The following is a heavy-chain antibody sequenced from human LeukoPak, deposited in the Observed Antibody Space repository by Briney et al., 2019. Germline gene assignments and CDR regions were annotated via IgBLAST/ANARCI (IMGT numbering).Heavy chain of an antibody. Sequence: PGGSLRLSCAASGFTLSNYWMNWVRQAPGKGLVWVSHINSDGSSTTYADSVKGRFTISRDNARNTLYLQMDSLRAEDTAVYYCARDRMVGYYHYGMDVWGQGTTVSVSS. CDR3: ARDRMVGYYHYGMDV. J-gene: IGHJ6*02. CDR1: GFTLSNYW. V-gene: IGHV3-74*01. D-gene: IGHD2-8*01. CDR2: INSDGSST.